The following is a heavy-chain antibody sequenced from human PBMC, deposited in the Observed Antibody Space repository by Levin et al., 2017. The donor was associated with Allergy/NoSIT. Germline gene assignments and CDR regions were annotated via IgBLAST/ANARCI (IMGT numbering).Heavy chain of an antibody. CDR3: AKRDDSSGYYYFDY. J-gene: IGHJ4*02. Sequence: LSLTCAASGFTFSSYAMSWVRQAPGKGLEWVSAISGSGGSTYYADSVKGRFTISRDNSKNTLYLQMNSLRAEDTAVYYCAKRDDSSGYYYFDYWGQGTLVTVSS. CDR2: ISGSGGST. V-gene: IGHV3-23*01. D-gene: IGHD3-22*01. CDR1: GFTFSSYA.